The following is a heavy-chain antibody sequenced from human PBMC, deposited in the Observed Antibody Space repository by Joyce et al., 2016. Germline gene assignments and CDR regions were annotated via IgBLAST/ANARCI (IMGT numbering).Heavy chain of an antibody. V-gene: IGHV3-74*01. CDR1: GFTFGTYW. Sequence: EVQLVESGGGLIQPGGSLRLACAASGFTFGTYWMYWVRQAPGKVLVWVSHVNNDGSTTTYADSVKGRFTIARDNAKNTLYLQMNSLRADDTAVYFCSRGGYSHSMDVWGQGTTVTVSS. CDR3: SRGGYSHSMDV. J-gene: IGHJ6*02. CDR2: VNNDGSTT. D-gene: IGHD5-12*01.